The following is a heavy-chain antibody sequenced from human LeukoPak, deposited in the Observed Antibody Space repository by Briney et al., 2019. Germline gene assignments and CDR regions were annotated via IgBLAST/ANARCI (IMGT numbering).Heavy chain of an antibody. CDR2: ISSSGNII. Sequence: PGGSLRLSCAAPGFTFSSYEMNWVRQAPGKGLEWVSYISSSGNIINYADSVKGRFTISRDNAKNSLNLQMNSLRAEDTAVYYCARSGHWGQGTLVTVSS. J-gene: IGHJ4*02. CDR1: GFTFSSYE. CDR3: ARSGH. V-gene: IGHV3-48*03.